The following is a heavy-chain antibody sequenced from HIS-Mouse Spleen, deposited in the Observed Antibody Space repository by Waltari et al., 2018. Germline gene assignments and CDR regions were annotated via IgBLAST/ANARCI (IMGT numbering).Heavy chain of an antibody. J-gene: IGHJ4*02. V-gene: IGHV4-34*01. CDR1: GWSFSGAY. CDR2: IHHSGST. Sequence: QVQLQQWGAGLSTPSETLSLTCVVSGWSFSGAYWRWIRKPPGKGLEWIGEIHHSGSTNYNPSLKSRVTISVDTSKNQFSLKLSSVTAADTAVYYCARSKGYCSSTSCYYFDYWGQGTLVTVSS. D-gene: IGHD2-2*01. CDR3: ARSKGYCSSTSCYYFDY.